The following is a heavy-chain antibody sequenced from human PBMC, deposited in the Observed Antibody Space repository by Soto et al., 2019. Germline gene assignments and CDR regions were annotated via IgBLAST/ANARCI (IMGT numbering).Heavy chain of an antibody. J-gene: IGHJ5*02. CDR3: ARFSRNLGYADL. CDR2: ISSSGSP. V-gene: IGHV4-61*08. D-gene: IGHD3-16*01. CDR1: GGSLRNGDYS. Sequence: SETLSLTCSVSGGSLRNGDYSWSWIRQSPGKGLEWIGYISSSGSPDYNPSLKSRVTISMDKSSNQFYLKMKTVTAADTAMYYCARFSRNLGYADLWGRGTRVTVSS.